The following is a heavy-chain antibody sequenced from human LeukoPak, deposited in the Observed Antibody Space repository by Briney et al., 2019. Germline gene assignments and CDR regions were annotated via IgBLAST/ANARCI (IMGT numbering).Heavy chain of an antibody. CDR3: ARAIEDPTREYSSSSGSLDY. D-gene: IGHD6-6*01. CDR2: INHSGST. J-gene: IGHJ4*02. Sequence: PSETLSLTCAVYGGSFSGYYWSWIRQPPGKGLEWIGEINHSGSTNYNPSLKSRVTISVDTSKNQFSLKLSSVTAADTAVYYCARAIEDPTREYSSSSGSLDYWGQGTLVTVSS. CDR1: GGSFSGYY. V-gene: IGHV4-34*01.